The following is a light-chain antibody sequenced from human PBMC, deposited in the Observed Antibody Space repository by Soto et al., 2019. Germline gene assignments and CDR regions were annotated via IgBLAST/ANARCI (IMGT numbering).Light chain of an antibody. Sequence: EILLTQSPGTLSLSPGESATLSCRASQSVSSSYLAWYQQKPGQAPRLLIHGASSRATGIPDRLSGSGSGTDFTLTIRRLEPEDFAVYYCQQYGRSVTFGQGTRLEIK. CDR3: QQYGRSVT. CDR2: GAS. CDR1: QSVSSSY. J-gene: IGKJ5*01. V-gene: IGKV3-20*01.